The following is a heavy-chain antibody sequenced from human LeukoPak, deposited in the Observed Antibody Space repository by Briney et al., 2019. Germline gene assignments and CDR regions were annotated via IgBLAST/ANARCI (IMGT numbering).Heavy chain of an antibody. V-gene: IGHV3-30-3*01. J-gene: IGHJ4*02. D-gene: IGHD5-12*01. CDR2: ISYDGSNK. CDR1: GFTFSSYA. Sequence: PGGSLRLSCAASGFTFSSYAMHWVRQAPGKGLEWVAVISYDGSNKYYADSVKGRFTISRDNSKNTLYLQMNSLRAEDTAVYYCARDLSYVEMATIGSSDYWGQGTLVTVSS. CDR3: ARDLSYVEMATIGSSDY.